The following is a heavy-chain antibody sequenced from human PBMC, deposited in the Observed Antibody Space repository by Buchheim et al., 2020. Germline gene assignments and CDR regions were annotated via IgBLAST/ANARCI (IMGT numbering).Heavy chain of an antibody. D-gene: IGHD1-26*01. CDR1: GYKFTSYW. CDR3: ARQDSGAYGY. Sequence: EVFLVQSGAEVKKPEESLKISCKATGYKFTSYWIAWVRQTPGKGLEWMGIIYPGDSDTTYSPSFQGQVKFSVDTSITTAYLQWGSLKTSDTAIYYCARQDSGAYGYWGQGT. J-gene: IGHJ4*02. V-gene: IGHV5-51*01. CDR2: IYPGDSDT.